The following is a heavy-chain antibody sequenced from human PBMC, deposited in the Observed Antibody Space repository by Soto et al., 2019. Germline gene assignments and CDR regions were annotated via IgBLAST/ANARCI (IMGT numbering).Heavy chain of an antibody. CDR1: GFMFNNYA. J-gene: IGHJ4*02. Sequence: PGGSLRLSCAASGFMFNNYAMSWVCQAPGQGLEWVSTVSVSGGTTYYADSLKGRFTISRDNSKKTVYLQMNRLRADDTAIYYCAKGLYYYDSSGYRLFDYWGQGTLVTVSS. D-gene: IGHD3-22*01. V-gene: IGHV3-23*01. CDR3: AKGLYYYDSSGYRLFDY. CDR2: VSVSGGTT.